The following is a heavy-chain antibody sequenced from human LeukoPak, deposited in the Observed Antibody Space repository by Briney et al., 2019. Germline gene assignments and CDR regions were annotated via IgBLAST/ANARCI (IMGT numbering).Heavy chain of an antibody. V-gene: IGHV3-30*02. J-gene: IGHJ4*02. CDR1: GFTFSHSA. CDR3: AKDRGTGFLHDWTVSS. Sequence: GGSLRLSCAASGFTFSHSAMSWVRQAPGKGLEWVAFIRYDGSNKYYADSVKGRFTISRDNSKNTLDLQMNSLTVEDTALYYCAKDRGTGFLHDWTVSSWGQGTRVTVSS. CDR2: IRYDGSNK. D-gene: IGHD3/OR15-3a*01.